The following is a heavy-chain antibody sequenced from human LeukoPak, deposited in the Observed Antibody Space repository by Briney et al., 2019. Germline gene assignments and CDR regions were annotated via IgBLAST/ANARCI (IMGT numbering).Heavy chain of an antibody. D-gene: IGHD4-17*01. CDR2: INAANGNT. CDR1: GYTFTDYT. Sequence: ASVKVSCKASGYTFTDYTIHWVRQAPGQRLEWMGWINAANGNTKYSQQFQGRVTITRDTSASTAYMDLSSLRSDDTAVYYCARDGNGEEKGFSDYGDYKFPATESFDIWGQGTMVTVSS. CDR3: ARDGNGEEKGFSDYGDYKFPATESFDI. V-gene: IGHV1-3*01. J-gene: IGHJ3*02.